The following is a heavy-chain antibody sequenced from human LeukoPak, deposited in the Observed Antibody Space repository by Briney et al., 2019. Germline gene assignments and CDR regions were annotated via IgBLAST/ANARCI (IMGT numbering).Heavy chain of an antibody. V-gene: IGHV3-23*01. D-gene: IGHD3-22*01. J-gene: IGHJ3*02. CDR3: AKDRDNYFDVSTYYGAFDI. CDR1: GFTFRIYA. CDR2: ISGSGGTT. Sequence: GGSLRLSCAASGFTFRIYAMSWVRQAPGKGLEWVSAISGSGGTTYYADSVKGRFTISRDNSRNTLSLQMNSLRAEDTAVYYCAKDRDNYFDVSTYYGAFDIWGQGTMVSVSS.